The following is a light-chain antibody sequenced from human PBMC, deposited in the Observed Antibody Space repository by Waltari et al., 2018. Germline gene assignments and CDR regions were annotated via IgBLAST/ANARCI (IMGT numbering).Light chain of an antibody. V-gene: IGKV3-20*01. CDR2: GAS. J-gene: IGKJ1*01. CDR1: QSISTSY. Sequence: EIVLTQSPGTLSLSPGERATLSCRASQSISTSYLAWLQQKPGQAPRLLIYGASTRVIGIPDRFGGSGSVTDFTLTISRLEPEDFAVYYCQQYGDSRTFGQGTKVE. CDR3: QQYGDSRT.